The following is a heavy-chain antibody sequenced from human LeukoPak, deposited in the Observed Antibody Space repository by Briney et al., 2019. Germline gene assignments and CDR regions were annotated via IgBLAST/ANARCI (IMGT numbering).Heavy chain of an antibody. CDR2: ISGSGGST. CDR1: GFTFSSYA. V-gene: IGHV3-23*01. D-gene: IGHD6-13*01. Sequence: GGSLRLSCAASGFTFSSYAMSWVRQAPGKGLEWVSAISGSGGSTYYADSVKGRFTISRDNSKNTLYLQMNSLRAEDTAVYYCAKGFRGYSSSWYTSFGFDYWGQGTLVTVSS. J-gene: IGHJ4*02. CDR3: AKGFRGYSSSWYTSFGFDY.